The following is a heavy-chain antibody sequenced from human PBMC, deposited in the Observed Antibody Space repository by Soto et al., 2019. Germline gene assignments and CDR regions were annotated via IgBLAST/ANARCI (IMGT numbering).Heavy chain of an antibody. D-gene: IGHD3-10*01. J-gene: IGHJ3*02. Sequence: PSETLSLTCTVSGGSISRYHWSWIRQPPGRGLEWIAFFYHSGSTNYNPSLKSRVTISVDTSKNQFSLNLNSVTAADTAAYYCARHANLGELAFDIWGQGTMVTVSS. V-gene: IGHV4-59*08. CDR2: FYHSGST. CDR3: ARHANLGELAFDI. CDR1: GGSISRYH.